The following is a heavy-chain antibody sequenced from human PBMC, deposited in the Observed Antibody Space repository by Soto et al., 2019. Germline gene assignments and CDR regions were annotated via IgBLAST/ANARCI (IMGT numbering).Heavy chain of an antibody. Sequence: EVQLLESGGGLVQPGGSLRLSCAASGFTFSSYAMSWVRQAPGKGLEWVSAISGSGGSTYYADSVKGRFTISRDNSKNTLYLQRNSLRAEDTAVYYCARVAARSHAFDIWGQGTMVTVSS. CDR2: ISGSGGST. J-gene: IGHJ3*02. CDR3: ARVAARSHAFDI. D-gene: IGHD6-6*01. CDR1: GFTFSSYA. V-gene: IGHV3-23*01.